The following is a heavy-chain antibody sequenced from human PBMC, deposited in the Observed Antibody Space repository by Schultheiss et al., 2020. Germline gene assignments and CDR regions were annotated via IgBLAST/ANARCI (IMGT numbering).Heavy chain of an antibody. CDR2: IYHSGST. CDR3: SAAAARYFDY. Sequence: SETLSLTCAVSGGSISSSNWWSWVRQPPGKGLEWIGEIYHSGSTNYNPSLKSRVTISLDKSKNQFSLKLSSVTAADTAVYYCSAAAARYFDYWGQGTLVTVSS. CDR1: GGSISSSNW. V-gene: IGHV4-4*02. J-gene: IGHJ4*02. D-gene: IGHD6-13*01.